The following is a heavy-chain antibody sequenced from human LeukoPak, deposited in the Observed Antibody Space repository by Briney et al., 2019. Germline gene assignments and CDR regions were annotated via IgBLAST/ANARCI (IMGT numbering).Heavy chain of an antibody. V-gene: IGHV3-11*01. D-gene: IGHD1-26*01. J-gene: IGHJ4*02. CDR1: GFTFSDHY. CDR2: ISSSGSTI. CDR3: ARDRDDLGSYYPSVLYFDY. Sequence: GGSLRLSCAASGFTFSDHYMSWIRQAPGKGLEWVSYISSSGSTIYYADSVKGRFTISRDNAKNSLYLQMNSLRAEDTAVYYCARDRDDLGSYYPSVLYFDYWGQGTLVTVSS.